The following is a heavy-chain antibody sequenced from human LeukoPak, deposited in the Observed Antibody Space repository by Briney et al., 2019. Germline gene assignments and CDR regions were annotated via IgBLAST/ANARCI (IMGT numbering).Heavy chain of an antibody. D-gene: IGHD3-10*01. CDR3: ARGFEGSGSLKYSHLGFDP. CDR1: GGSSSGYY. J-gene: IGHJ5*02. CDR2: INHSGST. Sequence: SETLSLTCAVYGGSSSGYYWSWIRQPPGKGLEWIGEINHSGSTNYNPSLKSRVTISVDTSKNQFSLKLSSVTAADTAVYYCARGFEGSGSLKYSHLGFDPWGQGTLVTVSS. V-gene: IGHV4-34*01.